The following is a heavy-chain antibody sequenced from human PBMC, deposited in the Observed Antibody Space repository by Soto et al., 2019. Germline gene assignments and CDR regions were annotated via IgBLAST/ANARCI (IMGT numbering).Heavy chain of an antibody. CDR3: ASLRGGKLYSSSSFDY. CDR1: GGSISSSSYY. D-gene: IGHD6-6*01. CDR2: IYDSGSS. J-gene: IGHJ4*02. Sequence: QLQLQESGPGLVKPSETLSLTCTVSGGSISSSSYYWGWIRQPPGKGLEWIGSIYDSGSSYYNPSLRRGDTLPVDTYMHQSSLKLTSVTAADTAVYYCASLRGGKLYSSSSFDYWGQGTLVSVSS. V-gene: IGHV4-39*01.